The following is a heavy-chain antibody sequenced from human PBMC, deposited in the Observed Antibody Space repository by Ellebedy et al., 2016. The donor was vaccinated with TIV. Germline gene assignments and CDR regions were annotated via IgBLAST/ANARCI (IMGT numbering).Heavy chain of an antibody. D-gene: IGHD6-19*01. CDR3: AREGYGSGHCGAFDV. J-gene: IGHJ3*01. V-gene: IGHV3-23*01. CDR2: IASLGDTT. CDR1: GFTFTSYR. Sequence: GESLKISCAASGFTFTSYRMNWVRQAPGKGLEWVSAIASLGDTTHYADSVRGRFTISRDNSKNTLDLQMNSLRAEDTAVYYCAREGYGSGHCGAFDVWGQGTVVTVSS.